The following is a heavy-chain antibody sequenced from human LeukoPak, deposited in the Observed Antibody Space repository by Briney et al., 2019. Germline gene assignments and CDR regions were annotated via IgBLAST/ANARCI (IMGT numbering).Heavy chain of an antibody. J-gene: IGHJ4*02. D-gene: IGHD2-15*01. V-gene: IGHV3-53*01. CDR1: GFTVSSNY. CDR2: IYSGGST. CDR3: ARYCSGGNCYSGLVY. Sequence: TGGSLRLSCAASGFTVSSNYMSWVRQAPGKGLEWVSVIYSGGSTYYADSVKGRFTISRDISKNTLYLQMNDLRAEDTAVYYCARYCSGGNCYSGLVYWGQGTLVAVSS.